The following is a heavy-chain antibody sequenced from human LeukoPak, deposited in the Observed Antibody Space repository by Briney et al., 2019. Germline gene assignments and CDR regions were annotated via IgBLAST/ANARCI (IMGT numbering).Heavy chain of an antibody. Sequence: GGSLRLSCAASGFTFSSYGMHWVRQAPGKGLEWVAVISYDGSNKYYADSVKGRFTISRDNSKNTLYLQMNSLRAEDTAVYYCAKDRADSYGFSCYFDYWGQGTLVTVSS. D-gene: IGHD5-18*01. CDR1: GFTFSSYG. CDR3: AKDRADSYGFSCYFDY. J-gene: IGHJ4*02. V-gene: IGHV3-30*18. CDR2: ISYDGSNK.